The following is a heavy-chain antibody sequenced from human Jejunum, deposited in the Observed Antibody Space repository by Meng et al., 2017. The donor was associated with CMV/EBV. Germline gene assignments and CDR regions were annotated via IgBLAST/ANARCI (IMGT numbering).Heavy chain of an antibody. CDR1: GYSISSGYC. J-gene: IGHJ4*02. CDR3: TRRSSFFNY. V-gene: IGHV4-38-2*02. CDR2: FYQTGRA. Sequence: LTCTFSGYSISSGYCWGWVRQPPGKGLEWIGSFYQTGRATYNPSLESRATILVDTSKNQFSLHLNSVTTADTAVYYCTRRSSFFNYWGQGMLVTVSS.